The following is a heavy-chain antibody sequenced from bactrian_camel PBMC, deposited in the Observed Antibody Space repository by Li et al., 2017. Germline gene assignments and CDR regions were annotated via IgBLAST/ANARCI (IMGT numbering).Heavy chain of an antibody. CDR3: AAMHCGGNPPHEYNY. V-gene: IGHV3S53*01. D-gene: IGHD2*01. Sequence: HVQLVESGGGSVQAGGSLGLSCGSSAHTDSPNCMGWFRQTPGKQREGVAAVYRHGATEKYANSVMGRFTISQDKAKNTLYIDMSAVKVEDTAMYYCAAMHCGGNPPHEYNYFGQGTQVTVS. CDR2: VYRHGATE. CDR1: AHTDSPNC. J-gene: IGHJ4*01.